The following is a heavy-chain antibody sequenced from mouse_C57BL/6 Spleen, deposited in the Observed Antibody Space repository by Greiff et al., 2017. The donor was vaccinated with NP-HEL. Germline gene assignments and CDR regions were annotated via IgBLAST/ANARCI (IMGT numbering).Heavy chain of an antibody. J-gene: IGHJ3*01. CDR1: GYTFTSYW. CDR3: ARNYVSTQAWFAY. CDR2: INPSSGYT. V-gene: IGHV1-7*01. D-gene: IGHD1-1*01. Sequence: QVQLQQSGAELAKPGASVKLSCKASGYTFTSYWMHWVKQRPGQGLEWIGYINPSSGYTKYNQKFKDKATLTADKSSSTAYMQLSSLTYEDSAVYYCARNYVSTQAWFAYWGQGTLVTVSA.